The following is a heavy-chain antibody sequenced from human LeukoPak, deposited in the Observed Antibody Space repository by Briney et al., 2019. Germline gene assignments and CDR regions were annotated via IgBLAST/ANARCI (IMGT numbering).Heavy chain of an antibody. CDR3: ARDGCTNGVCRFDY. CDR1: GGSISSGGYY. V-gene: IGHV4-31*03. D-gene: IGHD2-8*01. Sequence: PSETLSLTCTVSGGSISSGGYYWSWIRQHPGKGLEWIGYIYYSGSTYYNPSLKSRVTISVDTSKNQFSLKLSSVTAADTAVYYCARDGCTNGVCRFDYWGQGTLVTVFS. CDR2: IYYSGST. J-gene: IGHJ4*02.